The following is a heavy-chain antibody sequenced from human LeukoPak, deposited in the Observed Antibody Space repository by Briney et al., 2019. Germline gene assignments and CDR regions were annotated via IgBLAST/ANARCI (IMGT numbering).Heavy chain of an antibody. J-gene: IGHJ5*02. Sequence: PSQTLSLTCAVSGGSISSGGYSWSWIRQPSGKGLEWIGYIYHSGSTYYNPSLKSRVTISVDRSKNQFSLKLSSVTAADTAVYYYARDGGIAAIPAWGQGTLVTVSS. V-gene: IGHV4-30-2*01. CDR2: IYHSGST. CDR3: ARDGGIAAIPA. D-gene: IGHD6-13*01. CDR1: GGSISSGGYS.